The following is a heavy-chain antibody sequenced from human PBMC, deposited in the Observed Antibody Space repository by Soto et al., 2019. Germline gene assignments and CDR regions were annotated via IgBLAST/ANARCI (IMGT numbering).Heavy chain of an antibody. CDR1: GYTFSNFG. CDR3: ARDRLGVSVTGGGFDS. Sequence: QVQLVQSGGEVKKPGASVKVSCKASGYTFSNFGLSWVRQAPGQGLELMGWISPYNGNTNYAQKLQGRLTMTTDTSTSTAYMELRSLRSDDTAMYYCARDRLGVSVTGGGFDSWGQGTLVTVSS. D-gene: IGHD2-8*01. CDR2: ISPYNGNT. V-gene: IGHV1-18*01. J-gene: IGHJ4*02.